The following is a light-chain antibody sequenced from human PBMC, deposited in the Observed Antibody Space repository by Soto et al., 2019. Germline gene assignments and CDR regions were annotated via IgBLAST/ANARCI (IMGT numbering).Light chain of an antibody. J-gene: IGKJ5*01. V-gene: IGKV3-11*01. CDR2: DAS. CDR3: QQRSDWLIT. CDR1: QSVSTY. Sequence: EIVLTRSPATLSLSPGERATLSCRARQSVSTYLAWYQQKPGQAPRLLIYDASHRATGIPARFSGSGSGTDFTLTISSLEPEDFAVYYCQQRSDWLITFGQGTRLEIK.